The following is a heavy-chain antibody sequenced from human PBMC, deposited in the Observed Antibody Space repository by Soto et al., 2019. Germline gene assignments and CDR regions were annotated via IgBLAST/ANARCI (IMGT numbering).Heavy chain of an antibody. Sequence: QVQLVQSGAEVKKPGASVKVSCKASGYTFTSYGISWVRQSPGQGLEWMGWISAYNGNTNYAQKLQGRVTMNTDTSTSTAYMGLRSLRSDDTAVYNCARQGPLAGVEWIFGVVIMGDAFDIWGQGTMVTVSS. J-gene: IGHJ3*02. CDR1: GYTFTSYG. CDR3: ARQGPLAGVEWIFGVVIMGDAFDI. D-gene: IGHD3-3*01. V-gene: IGHV1-18*01. CDR2: ISAYNGNT.